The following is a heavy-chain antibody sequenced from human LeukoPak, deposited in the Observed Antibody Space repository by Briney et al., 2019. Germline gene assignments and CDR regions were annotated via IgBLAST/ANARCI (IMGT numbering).Heavy chain of an antibody. CDR1: GSTFDDYS. J-gene: IGHJ4*02. V-gene: IGHV3-43*02. CDR3: AKGADPLTWRMTTVAGTRFDF. D-gene: IGHD6-19*01. CDR2: ISGDGGSR. Sequence: GRSLRLSCAVSGSTFDDYSMDWVHQAPGKGLQWVSLISGDGGSRYYAGSVKGRFTVSRDNNKNSLYLQMNRLRPEDTAFYYCAKGADPLTWRMTTVAGTRFDFWGQGTLVTVSS.